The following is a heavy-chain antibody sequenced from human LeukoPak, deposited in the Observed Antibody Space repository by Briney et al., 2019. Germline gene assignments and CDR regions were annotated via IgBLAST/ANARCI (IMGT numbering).Heavy chain of an antibody. J-gene: IGHJ4*02. D-gene: IGHD5-18*01. CDR2: IGGSGRSI. CDR3: ARLGGRGYIGPDC. V-gene: IGHV3-21*01. CDR1: GFTFSTYS. Sequence: GGSLRLSCAASGFTFSTYSMNWVRQAPGKGLEWVSCIGGSGRSIYYADSVKGRFTVSRDNAKNTLYLQMSSLRAEDTAMYFCARLGGRGYIGPDCWGQGTLVTVSS.